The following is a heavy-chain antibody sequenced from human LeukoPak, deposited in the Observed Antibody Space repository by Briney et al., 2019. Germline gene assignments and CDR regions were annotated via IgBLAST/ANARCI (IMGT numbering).Heavy chain of an antibody. CDR3: ARATNIDPPDY. V-gene: IGHV4-34*01. J-gene: IGHJ4*02. CDR1: GGSFSGYY. Sequence: SETLSLTCAVYGGSFSGYYWSWIRQPPGKGLEWIGEINHSGSTNYNPSLKSRVTISVDTSKNQFSLKLSSVTAADTAVYYCARATNIDPPDYWGKGTLVTVSS. CDR2: INHSGST.